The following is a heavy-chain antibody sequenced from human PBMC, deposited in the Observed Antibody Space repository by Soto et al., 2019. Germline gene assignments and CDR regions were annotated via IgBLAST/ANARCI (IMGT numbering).Heavy chain of an antibody. CDR3: AREAPFLRYCSGGSCYSYFDY. CDR1: GGSISSGDYY. V-gene: IGHV4-30-4*01. D-gene: IGHD2-15*01. Sequence: SETLSLTCTVSGGSISSGDYYWSWIRQPPGKGLEWIGYIYYSGSTYYNPSLKSRVTISVDTSKNQFSLKLSSVTAADTAVYYCAREAPFLRYCSGGSCYSYFDYWGQGTLVTVSS. CDR2: IYYSGST. J-gene: IGHJ4*02.